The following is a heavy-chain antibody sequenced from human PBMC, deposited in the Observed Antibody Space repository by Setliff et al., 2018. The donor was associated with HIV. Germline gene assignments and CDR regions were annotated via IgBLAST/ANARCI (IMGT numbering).Heavy chain of an antibody. Sequence: SETLSLTCAVYGGSFSGYYWTWIRQPPGKGLEWIGDINHRGDTKYNPSLRSRVIISVGKSTNQLSLKLSSVTAADTAVYYCAKVNGYCSGGSCHGYNAMDVWGQGTTVTVSS. CDR3: AKVNGYCSGGSCHGYNAMDV. D-gene: IGHD2-15*01. V-gene: IGHV4-34*01. CDR1: GGSFSGYY. J-gene: IGHJ6*02. CDR2: INHRGDT.